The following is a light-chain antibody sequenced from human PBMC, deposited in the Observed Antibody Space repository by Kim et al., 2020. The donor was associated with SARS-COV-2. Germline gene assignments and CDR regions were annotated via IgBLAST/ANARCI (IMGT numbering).Light chain of an antibody. V-gene: IGKV1-33*01. CDR3: QQYHSLPVT. J-gene: IGKJ5*01. CDR2: GAS. Sequence: IVRYLSWFQQKPGKAPNPLIYGASNLQRGVPSRFTGYGSGTDFTFTISSLQPEDIATYFCQQYHSLPVTFGQGTRLEIK. CDR1: IVRY.